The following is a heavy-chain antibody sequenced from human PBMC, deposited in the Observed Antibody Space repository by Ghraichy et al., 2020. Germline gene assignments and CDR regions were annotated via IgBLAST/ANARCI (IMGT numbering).Heavy chain of an antibody. CDR1: GFTFSSYG. J-gene: IGHJ4*02. Sequence: GESLNISCAASGFTFSSYGMHWVRQAPGKGLEWVAVISYDGSNKYYADSVKGRFTISRDNSKNTLYLQMNSLRAEDTAVYYCAKGGHPQLKWLKPHFDYWGQGTLVTVSS. V-gene: IGHV3-30*18. CDR2: ISYDGSNK. CDR3: AKGGHPQLKWLKPHFDY. D-gene: IGHD6-19*01.